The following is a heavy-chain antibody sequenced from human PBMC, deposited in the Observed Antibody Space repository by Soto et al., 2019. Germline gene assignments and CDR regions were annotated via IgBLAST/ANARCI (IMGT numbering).Heavy chain of an antibody. V-gene: IGHV5-51*01. J-gene: IGHJ4*02. Sequence: GESLKISCKGSGYSFTSYWIGWVRQMPGKGLEWMGIIYPGDSDTRYSPSFPGQVTISADKSISTAYLQWSSLKASDTAMYYCATSPIAAAGSLDYWGQGTLVTVSS. CDR1: GYSFTSYW. CDR2: IYPGDSDT. CDR3: ATSPIAAAGSLDY. D-gene: IGHD6-13*01.